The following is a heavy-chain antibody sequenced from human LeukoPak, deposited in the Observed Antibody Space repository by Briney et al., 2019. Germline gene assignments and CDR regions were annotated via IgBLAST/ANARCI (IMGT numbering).Heavy chain of an antibody. Sequence: ASVKVSCKASGGTFSSYAVSWVRQAPGHGLEWMGGIIAIFGSTNFAQKFQGRVTMTRNTSISTAYMELSSLRSEDTAVYYCARAGGYCGRISCPYYFDYWGQGSLVAVSS. J-gene: IGHJ4*02. D-gene: IGHD2-15*01. CDR3: ARAGGYCGRISCPYYFDY. CDR1: GGTFSSYA. V-gene: IGHV1-69*05. CDR2: IIAIFGST.